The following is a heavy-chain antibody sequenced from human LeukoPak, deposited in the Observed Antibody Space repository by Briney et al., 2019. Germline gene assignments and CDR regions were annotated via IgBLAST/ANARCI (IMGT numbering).Heavy chain of an antibody. CDR3: ARRGEPGYYYYMDV. CDR2: INPNSGGT. Sequence: ASVKVSCKASGYTFTGYYMHWVRQAPGQGLEWMGWINPNSGGTNYAQKFQGRVTMTRDTSISTAYMEPSRLRSDDTAVYYCARRGEPGYYYYMDVWGKGTTVTVSS. CDR1: GYTFTGYY. V-gene: IGHV1-2*02. D-gene: IGHD2-21*01. J-gene: IGHJ6*03.